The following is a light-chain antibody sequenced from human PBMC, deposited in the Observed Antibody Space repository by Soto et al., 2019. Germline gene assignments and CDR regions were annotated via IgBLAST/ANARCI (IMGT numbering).Light chain of an antibody. CDR3: QQYGRSPGLFT. CDR2: DAS. V-gene: IGKV3-20*01. J-gene: IGKJ3*01. Sequence: EIVLTQSPGTLYLSPGERATLSCRASQSVSNTYLAWYQQKPGQAPRLLIYDASSRATGIPDRFSGSGSATDFTLTISRLEPEDFAVYYCQQYGRSPGLFTFGPGTRVDIK. CDR1: QSVSNTY.